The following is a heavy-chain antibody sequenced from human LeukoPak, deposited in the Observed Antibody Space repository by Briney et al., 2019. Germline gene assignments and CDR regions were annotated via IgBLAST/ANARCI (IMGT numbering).Heavy chain of an antibody. CDR1: GYTFTGYY. Sequence: GASVKVSCKASGYTFTGYYMHWVRQAPGQGLEWMGWINANSGGTRYAQKFQGRVTMTRDTSISTAYMELSRLRPDDTAVYYCARDSAVAANDYWGQGTLVTVSS. CDR3: ARDSAVAANDY. J-gene: IGHJ4*02. V-gene: IGHV1-2*02. CDR2: INANSGGT. D-gene: IGHD6-19*01.